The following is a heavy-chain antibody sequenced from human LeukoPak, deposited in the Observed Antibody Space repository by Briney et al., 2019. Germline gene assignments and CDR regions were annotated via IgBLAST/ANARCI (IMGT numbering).Heavy chain of an antibody. CDR3: AKDTYYYDSSGYYLDY. Sequence: GGSLRLSCAASGFTFSSYGMHWVRQAPGKGLEWVAVISYDGSNKYYAGSVKGRFTISRDNSKNTLYLQMNSLRAEDTAVYYCAKDTYYYDSSGYYLDYWGQGTLVTVSS. D-gene: IGHD3-22*01. J-gene: IGHJ4*02. CDR1: GFTFSSYG. CDR2: ISYDGSNK. V-gene: IGHV3-30*18.